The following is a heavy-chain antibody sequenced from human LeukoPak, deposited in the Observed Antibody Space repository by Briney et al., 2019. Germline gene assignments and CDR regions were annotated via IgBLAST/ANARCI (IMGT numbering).Heavy chain of an antibody. J-gene: IGHJ3*02. V-gene: IGHV4-39*02. CDR1: GGSISSSSLY. CDR2: VYYSGST. Sequence: SETLSLTCTVSGGSISSSSLYWDWIRQPLGKGLEWIGTVYYSGSTYYNPSLKSRVTISVDTSKNQFSLKLSSVTAADTALYYCARDASSLGAGAFDIWGQGTMVTVSS. D-gene: IGHD2-2*01. CDR3: ARDASSLGAGAFDI.